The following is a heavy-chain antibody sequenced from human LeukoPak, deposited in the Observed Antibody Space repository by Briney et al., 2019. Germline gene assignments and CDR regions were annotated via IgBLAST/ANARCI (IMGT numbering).Heavy chain of an antibody. V-gene: IGHV1-18*01. CDR3: ARSPYDFWSGYYGYYFDY. CDR1: GYTFTSYG. D-gene: IGHD3-3*01. Sequence: GASVKVSCKASGYTFTSYGISWVRQAPGQGLEWMGWISAYNGNTNYAQKLQGRVTMTTDTSTSTAYMELRSLRSDDTAVYYCARSPYDFWSGYYGYYFDYWGQGTLVNVSS. J-gene: IGHJ4*02. CDR2: ISAYNGNT.